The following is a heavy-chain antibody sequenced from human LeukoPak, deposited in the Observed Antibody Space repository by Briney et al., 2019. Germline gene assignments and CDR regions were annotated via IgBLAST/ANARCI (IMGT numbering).Heavy chain of an antibody. V-gene: IGHV3-23*01. CDR1: GFTFSSYG. CDR3: ANHNPGYSSSWYLEYFQH. Sequence: GGSLRLSCAASGFTFSSYGMSWVRQAPGKGLEWVSAISGSGGSTCYADSVKGRFTISRDNSKNTLYLQMNSLRAEDTAVYYCANHNPGYSSSWYLEYFQHWGQGTLVTVSP. CDR2: ISGSGGST. D-gene: IGHD6-13*01. J-gene: IGHJ1*01.